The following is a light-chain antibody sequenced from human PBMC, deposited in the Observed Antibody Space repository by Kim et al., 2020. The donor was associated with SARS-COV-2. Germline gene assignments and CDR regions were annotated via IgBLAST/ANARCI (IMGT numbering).Light chain of an antibody. Sequence: EAASISCRSSQSLLHINGNNYLDWYLQKPEQSPQLLIYLGSNRASGVPDRFSGSGSGTDFTLKISRVEAEDVGVYYCMQALQTLRSFGQGTKLEIK. J-gene: IGKJ2*03. CDR3: MQALQTLRS. CDR2: LGS. CDR1: QSLLHINGNNY. V-gene: IGKV2-28*01.